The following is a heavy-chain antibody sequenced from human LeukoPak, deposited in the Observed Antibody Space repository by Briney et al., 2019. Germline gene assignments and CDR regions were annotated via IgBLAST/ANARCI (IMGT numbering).Heavy chain of an antibody. CDR1: GGSISSYY. J-gene: IGHJ4*02. V-gene: IGHV4-59*01. D-gene: IGHD5-12*01. CDR2: IYYSGST. Sequence: KPSETLSLTCTVSGGSISSYYWSWIRQPPGKGLEWIGYIYYSGSTNYNPSLKSRVTISVDTSKSKFSLKLSSVTAADTAVYYCARLGGYGYFDYWGQGTLVTVSS. CDR3: ARLGGYGYFDY.